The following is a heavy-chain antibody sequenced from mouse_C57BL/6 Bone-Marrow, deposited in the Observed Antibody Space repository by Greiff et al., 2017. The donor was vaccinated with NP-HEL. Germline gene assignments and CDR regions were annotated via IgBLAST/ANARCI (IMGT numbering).Heavy chain of an antibody. CDR1: GYSITSSYY. Sequence: EVKLEESGPGLVKPSQSLSLTCSVTGYSITSSYYWNWIRQFPGNKLEWMGYISYDGSNNYNPSLKNRISITRDTSKNQFFLKLNSVTTEDTATYYCARDKTKLAHFDYWGQGTTLTVSS. V-gene: IGHV3-6*01. J-gene: IGHJ2*01. CDR2: ISYDGSN. CDR3: ARDKTKLAHFDY. D-gene: IGHD4-1*01.